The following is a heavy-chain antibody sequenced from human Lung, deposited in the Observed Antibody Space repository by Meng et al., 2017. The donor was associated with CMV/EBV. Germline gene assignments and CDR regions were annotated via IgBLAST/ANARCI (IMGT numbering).Heavy chain of an antibody. CDR3: VRDNGVNGTTDY. D-gene: IGHD1/OR15-1a*01. Sequence: SETXSLTCTVSGGSINSGDYYWSWIRQPPGKGLECMGYTYYSGATYSSPSLRGRLTISIDTSRNQFSLKLYSVTAADTAVYYCVRDNGVNGTTDYWGQGTLVTVSS. V-gene: IGHV4-30-4*08. CDR1: GGSINSGDYY. J-gene: IGHJ4*02. CDR2: TYYSGAT.